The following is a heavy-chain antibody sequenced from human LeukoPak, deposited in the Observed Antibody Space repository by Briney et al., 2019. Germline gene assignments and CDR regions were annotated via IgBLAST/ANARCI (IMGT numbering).Heavy chain of an antibody. CDR3: AKSGGYGLIDH. D-gene: IGHD1-26*01. V-gene: IGHV4-39*01. J-gene: IGHJ4*02. CDR2: IYYSGST. CDR1: GGSIGSSSYY. Sequence: SETLSLTCTVSGGSIGSSSYYWGWICQPPGKGLEWIGNIYYSGSTYYNESLESRVTISIDTSKNQFSLKLNSVTAADTAMYYCAKSGGYGLIDHWGQGTLVTVSS.